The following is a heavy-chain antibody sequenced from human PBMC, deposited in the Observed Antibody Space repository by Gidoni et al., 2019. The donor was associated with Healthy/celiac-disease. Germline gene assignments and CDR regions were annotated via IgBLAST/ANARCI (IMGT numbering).Heavy chain of an antibody. CDR3: AGCWSGRLTPDV. V-gene: IGHV4-31*03. D-gene: IGHD3-10*01. CDR1: GGSISSGGYY. J-gene: IGHJ6*02. Sequence: QVQLQESGPGLVKPSQTLSLPCTVSGGSISSGGYYWSWIRQHPGKGLEWIGYIYYSGSTYYNPSLKSRVTISVDTSKNQFSLKLSSVTAADTAVYYCAGCWSGRLTPDVWGQGTTVTVSS. CDR2: IYYSGST.